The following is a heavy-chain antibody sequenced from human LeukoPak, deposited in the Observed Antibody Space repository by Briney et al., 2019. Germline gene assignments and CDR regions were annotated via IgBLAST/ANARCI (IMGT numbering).Heavy chain of an antibody. D-gene: IGHD1-26*01. CDR1: GGSISGGSYY. CDR2: IYTSGSI. V-gene: IGHV4-61*02. Sequence: PSETLSLTCTVSGGSISGGSYYWSWIRQPAGKGLEWIGRIYTSGSINYNPSLKSRVTISVDTSKNQFSLKLSSVTAADTAVYYCARASTNSGFDYWGQGTLVTVSS. J-gene: IGHJ4*02. CDR3: ARASTNSGFDY.